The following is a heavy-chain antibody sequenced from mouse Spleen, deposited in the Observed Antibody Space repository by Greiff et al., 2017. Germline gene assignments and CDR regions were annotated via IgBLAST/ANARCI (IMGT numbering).Heavy chain of an antibody. CDR3: ARGYYERGYAMDY. CDR2: IDPANGNT. V-gene: IGHV14-3*02. Sequence: VQLKESGAELVKPGASVKLSCTASGFNIKDTYMHWVKQRPEQGLEWIGRIDPANGNTKYDPKFQGKATITADTSSNTAYLQLSSLTSEDTAVYYCARGYYERGYAMDYWGQGTSVTVSS. D-gene: IGHD2-3*01. J-gene: IGHJ4*01. CDR1: GFNIKDTY.